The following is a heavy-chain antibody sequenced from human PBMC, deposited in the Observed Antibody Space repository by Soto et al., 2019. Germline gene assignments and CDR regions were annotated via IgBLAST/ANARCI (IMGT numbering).Heavy chain of an antibody. Sequence: EGHLVESGGALAQPGGSLRLSCAASGFTFRTYWMSWVRQAPGKGLEWVANINEDGSETYYVDSVKGRFTMSRDNAKNSLFLKMNGRGAEDPALCYCARGGGSGTVDYGGQGTLVTVPS. D-gene: IGHD6-19*01. CDR1: GFTFRTYW. CDR3: ARGGGSGTVDY. CDR2: INEDGSET. V-gene: IGHV3-7*05. J-gene: IGHJ4*02.